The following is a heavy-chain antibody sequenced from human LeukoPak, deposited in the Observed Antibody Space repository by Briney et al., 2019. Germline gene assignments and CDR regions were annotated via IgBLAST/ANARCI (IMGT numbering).Heavy chain of an antibody. CDR2: IYSDETT. D-gene: IGHD1-26*01. CDR3: ARHWEL. Sequence: GGSLRLSCAASGFSVSSNYMSWVRQAPGKGLEWVGLIYSDETTYYADSVKGRFTISRDNSKSTLYLQMNSLRAEDTAVYYCARHWELRGQGTLVTVSS. J-gene: IGHJ4*02. CDR1: GFSVSSNY. V-gene: IGHV3-53*01.